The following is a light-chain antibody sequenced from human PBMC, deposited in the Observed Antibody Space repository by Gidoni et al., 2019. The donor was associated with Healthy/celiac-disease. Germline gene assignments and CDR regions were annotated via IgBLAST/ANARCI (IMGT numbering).Light chain of an antibody. CDR2: DDS. V-gene: IGLV3-21*02. Sequence: SYVLTQSPSVSVAPGQTARITCGGNNIGRKTVHWYQPKSGQAPVLVVFDDSDRPSGIPGRFSGSNSGNTATLTIRRVEAGDEADYYCQLWDTSSGHVVFGGGTKLTVL. J-gene: IGLJ2*01. CDR1: NIGRKT. CDR3: QLWDTSSGHVV.